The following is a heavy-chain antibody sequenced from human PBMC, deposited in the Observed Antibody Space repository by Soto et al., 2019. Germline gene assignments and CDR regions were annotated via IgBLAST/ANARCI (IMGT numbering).Heavy chain of an antibody. CDR3: AKSWFDWLLTDY. J-gene: IGHJ4*02. V-gene: IGHV3-23*01. CDR2: ISGSGGST. Sequence: PGGSLRLSCAASGFTFSSYAMSRVRQAPGKGLEWVSAISGSGGSTYYADSVKGRFTISRDNAKNTLYLQMNSLRAEDTAVYYCAKSWFDWLLTDYWGQGTLVTVSS. CDR1: GFTFSSYA. D-gene: IGHD3-9*01.